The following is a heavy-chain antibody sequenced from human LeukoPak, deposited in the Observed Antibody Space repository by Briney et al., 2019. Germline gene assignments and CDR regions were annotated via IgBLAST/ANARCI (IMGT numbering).Heavy chain of an antibody. Sequence: SETLSLTCTVSGGSISNYYWNWIRQPPGKGLEWIGYIFYSGTTNYNPSLKSRVTISVDTSKNQFSLKMSSVTAADTAVYYCARGDEAVTGTGAYYYYYYGMDVWGQGTTVTVSS. CDR3: ARGDEAVTGTGAYYYYYYGMDV. CDR1: GGSISNYY. D-gene: IGHD6-19*01. J-gene: IGHJ6*01. V-gene: IGHV4-59*01. CDR2: IFYSGTT.